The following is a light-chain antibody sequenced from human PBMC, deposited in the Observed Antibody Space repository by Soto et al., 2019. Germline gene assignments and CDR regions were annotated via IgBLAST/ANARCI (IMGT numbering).Light chain of an antibody. Sequence: EIVLTQSPGTLSLSPGERATLSCRASQSVSSSYLAWYQQKPGQAPRLLIYVASKRDAGTPDRFSGSGYGTSFTLTFSALEPADFAVDYRQQYGPPRYPCGQETTLEIK. J-gene: IGKJ2*01. CDR1: QSVSSSY. CDR2: VAS. CDR3: QQYGPPRYP. V-gene: IGKV3-20*01.